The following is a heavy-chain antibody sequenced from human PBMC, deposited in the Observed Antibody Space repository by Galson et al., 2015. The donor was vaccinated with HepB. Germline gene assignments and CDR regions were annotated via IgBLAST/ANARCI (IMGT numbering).Heavy chain of an antibody. J-gene: IGHJ4*02. D-gene: IGHD2-2*01. V-gene: IGHV3-30*18. Sequence: SLRLSCAASGFTFSSYAMHWVRQAPGKGLEWVAVISYDGSNKYYADSVKGRFTISRDNGKNSLYLQMNSLSGEDTAVYYCAKLSSPTSLVDYWGQGTLVTVSS. CDR1: GFTFSSYA. CDR2: ISYDGSNK. CDR3: AKLSSPTSLVDY.